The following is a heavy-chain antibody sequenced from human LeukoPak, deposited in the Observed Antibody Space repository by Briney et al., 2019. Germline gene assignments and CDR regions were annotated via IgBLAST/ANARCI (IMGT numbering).Heavy chain of an antibody. CDR1: GFTFSDYY. CDR3: ARSSGSYRPMGY. V-gene: IGHV3-11*04. J-gene: IGHJ4*02. CDR2: IGSSGSSI. Sequence: GGSLRLSCAASGFTFSDYYMSWIRQAPGKGLEWVSHIGSSGSSIYYAASVKGRFTISRDNAKNSLYLQMNSLRAEDTAVYYCARSSGSYRPMGYWGQGTLVTVSS. D-gene: IGHD3-22*01.